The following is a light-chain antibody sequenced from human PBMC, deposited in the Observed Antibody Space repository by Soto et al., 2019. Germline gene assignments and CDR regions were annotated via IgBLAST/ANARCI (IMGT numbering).Light chain of an antibody. CDR1: SSNIGNFY. CDR2: KNN. Sequence: QSVLTQPPSASGTPGQRVTISCSGSSSNIGNFYVYWYQQLPGTAPNLLIYKNNQRTLGVPDRFSVSKSGASASPAISGLRSEDEDDYDCAAWDDRLSGPGVFGAGTQLTVL. V-gene: IGLV1-47*01. J-gene: IGLJ7*01. CDR3: AAWDDRLSGPGV.